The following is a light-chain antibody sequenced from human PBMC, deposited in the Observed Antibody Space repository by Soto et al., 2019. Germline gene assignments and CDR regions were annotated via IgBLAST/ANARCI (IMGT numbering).Light chain of an antibody. J-gene: IGKJ1*01. CDR3: QEYNTWPWT. Sequence: DIVMTHSPDSLAVSLVEIATINCKSIQSVLYSSNNKNYLAWYQQKLGQAPRVLIYGASTRATGIPDRFSGSGSGTEFILTISSLQSEDFAVYYCQEYNTWPWTFGQGTKVDIK. CDR2: GAS. V-gene: IGKV4-1*01. CDR1: QSVLYSSNNKNY.